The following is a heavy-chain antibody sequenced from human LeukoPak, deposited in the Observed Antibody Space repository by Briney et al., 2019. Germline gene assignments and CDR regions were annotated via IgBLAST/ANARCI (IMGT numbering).Heavy chain of an antibody. Sequence: GRSLRLSFAASGFPFTNYAMSWVRQAPGKGLECVSVISGDGGTTYYADFVKGRFTISRDNSKNTLYLQMNGLRAEDTAVYYCAKHLCRDLLWSGEGYYFGYWGQGTLVTVSS. J-gene: IGHJ4*02. V-gene: IGHV3-23*01. CDR2: ISGDGGTT. CDR3: AKHLCRDLLWSGEGYYFGY. D-gene: IGHD3-10*01. CDR1: GFPFTNYA.